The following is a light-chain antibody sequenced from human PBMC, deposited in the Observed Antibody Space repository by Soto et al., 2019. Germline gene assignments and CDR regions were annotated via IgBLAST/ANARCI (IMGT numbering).Light chain of an antibody. V-gene: IGKV1-13*02. J-gene: IGKJ3*01. Sequence: AIQLTQSPSSLSASVGDRVTITCRASQGISSALAWYQQKPGKTPKLLIYDASSLEIGVPSRFSGSGSGTDFTLTITSLQPEDVATYYCQQFSSYPRTFGPGTNVDIK. CDR1: QGISSA. CDR3: QQFSSYPRT. CDR2: DAS.